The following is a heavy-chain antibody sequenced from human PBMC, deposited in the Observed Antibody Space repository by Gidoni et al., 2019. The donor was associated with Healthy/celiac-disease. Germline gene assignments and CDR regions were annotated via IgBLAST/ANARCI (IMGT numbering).Heavy chain of an antibody. CDR3: AKGFDYYGSGSYYPNWFDP. Sequence: EVQLLESGGGLVQPGGSLRLSCSASGFTFSSSAMSWVRQAPGKGLEWVSAVSGSGGSTYYADSVKGLFTISRDNSKNTLYLQMNSLRAEDTAVYYCAKGFDYYGSGSYYPNWFDPWGQGTLVTVSS. CDR1: GFTFSSSA. D-gene: IGHD3-10*01. V-gene: IGHV3-23*01. CDR2: VSGSGGST. J-gene: IGHJ5*02.